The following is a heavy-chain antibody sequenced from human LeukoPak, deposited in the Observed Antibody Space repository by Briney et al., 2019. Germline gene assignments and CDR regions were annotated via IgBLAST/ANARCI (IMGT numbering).Heavy chain of an antibody. CDR3: ARTADGEFDV. J-gene: IGHJ4*02. V-gene: IGHV3-11*01. D-gene: IGHD4-17*01. Sequence: GGSLRLSCAASGFSFGDFYMNWIRQAPGKALEWVAFISGSGTTIHYADSVRGRFTISRDNAKSSLSLQINSLRVEDTAIYYCARTADGEFDVWGQGTLVTVSS. CDR1: GFSFGDFY. CDR2: ISGSGTTI.